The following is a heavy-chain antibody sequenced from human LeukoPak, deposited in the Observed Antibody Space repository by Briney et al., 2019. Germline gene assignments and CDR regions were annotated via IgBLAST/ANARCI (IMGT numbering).Heavy chain of an antibody. V-gene: IGHV3-9*01. J-gene: IGHJ4*02. D-gene: IGHD5-24*01. CDR2: ISWNSGSI. CDR1: GFTFDDYA. Sequence: PGGSLRLSCAASGFTFDDYAMHWVRQAPGKGLEWVSGISWNSGSIGYADSVKGRFTISRDNAKNPLYLQMNSLRAEDTALYYCAKDIKGWLQFSIDYWGQGTLVTVSS. CDR3: AKDIKGWLQFSIDY.